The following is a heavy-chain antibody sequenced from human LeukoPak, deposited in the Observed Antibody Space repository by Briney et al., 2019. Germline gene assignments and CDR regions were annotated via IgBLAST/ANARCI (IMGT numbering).Heavy chain of an antibody. Sequence: GSLRLSCAASGFTFNNHAMSWVRQPPGKGLEWIGEIYHSGSTNYNPSLKSRVTISVDKSKNQFSLKLSSVTAADTAVYYCARATRAYGSGRKFDYWGQGTLVTVSS. V-gene: IGHV4-4*02. CDR3: ARATRAYGSGRKFDY. CDR1: GFTFNNHAM. CDR2: IYHSGST. D-gene: IGHD3-10*01. J-gene: IGHJ4*02.